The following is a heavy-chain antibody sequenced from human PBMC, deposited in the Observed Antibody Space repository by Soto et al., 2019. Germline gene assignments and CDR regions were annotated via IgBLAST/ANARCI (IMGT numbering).Heavy chain of an antibody. CDR3: ARHGREASGIDV. V-gene: IGHV4-59*11. Sequence: QVQLQESGPGLVKPSETLSLTCTVSGGSISSHYWSWVRQAPGKGLEWIGCIYYRGNTFYNPSLKSRGTISVDTSNNQFSLKLDSVTTADTAVYYCARHGREASGIDVWGQGTTVTVSS. D-gene: IGHD1-26*01. CDR2: IYYRGNT. J-gene: IGHJ6*02. CDR1: GGSISSHY.